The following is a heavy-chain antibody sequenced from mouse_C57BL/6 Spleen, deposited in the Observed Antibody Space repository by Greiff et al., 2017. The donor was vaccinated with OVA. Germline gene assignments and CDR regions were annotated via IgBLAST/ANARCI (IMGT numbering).Heavy chain of an antibody. Sequence: VQLQQSGAELVRPGASVKLSCTASGFTIKDDYMHWVKQRPEQGLEWIGWIDPENGDTEYASKFQGKATITADTSSNTAYLQLSSLTSEDTAVYYCTLYSNYGDDWGQGTTLTVSS. CDR2: IDPENGDT. J-gene: IGHJ2*01. CDR1: GFTIKDDY. CDR3: TLYSNYGDD. D-gene: IGHD2-5*01. V-gene: IGHV14-4*01.